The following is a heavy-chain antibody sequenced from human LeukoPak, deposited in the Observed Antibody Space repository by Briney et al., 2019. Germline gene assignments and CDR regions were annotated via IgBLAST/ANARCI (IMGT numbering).Heavy chain of an antibody. D-gene: IGHD3-10*01. CDR2: INHSGST. Sequence: SETLSLTCAVYGGSFSGYYWSWIRQPPGKGLEWIGEINHSGSTNYNPSLKSRVTISVDTSKNQFSLKLSSVTAADTAVYYCATSPYYGSGLLSLWGQGTLVTVSS. CDR3: ATSPYYGSGLLSL. CDR1: GGSFSGYY. V-gene: IGHV4-34*01. J-gene: IGHJ4*02.